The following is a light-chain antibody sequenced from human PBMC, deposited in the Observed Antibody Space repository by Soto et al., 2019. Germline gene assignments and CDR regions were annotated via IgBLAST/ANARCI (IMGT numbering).Light chain of an antibody. CDR3: QHYGSSPET. Sequence: DIQMTQSPSSVSASVGDRVSITCRASQGISNWLAWYQQKPGRASKLLIYAASSLQSGVSSRFSGSGSGTDFTLTISRLEPEDFAVYYCQHYGSSPETFGQGTKVEIK. CDR1: QGISNW. V-gene: IGKV1-12*01. J-gene: IGKJ1*01. CDR2: AAS.